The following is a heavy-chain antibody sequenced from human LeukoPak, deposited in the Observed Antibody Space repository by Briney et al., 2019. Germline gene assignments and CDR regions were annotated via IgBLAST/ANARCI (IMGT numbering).Heavy chain of an antibody. J-gene: IGHJ3*02. CDR1: GGSISSGGYY. CDR2: IYYSGST. D-gene: IGHD4-17*01. CDR3: ARQDYGDYAAFDI. Sequence: SETLSLTCTVSGGSISSGGYYWSWIRQHPGKGLEWIGYIYYSGSTYYNPSLKSRVTISVDTSKDQFSLKLSSVTAADTAAYYCARQDYGDYAAFDIWGQGTMVTVSS. V-gene: IGHV4-31*03.